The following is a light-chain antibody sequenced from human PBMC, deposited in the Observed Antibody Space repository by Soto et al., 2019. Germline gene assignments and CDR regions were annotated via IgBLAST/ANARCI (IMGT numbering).Light chain of an antibody. J-gene: IGLJ2*01. CDR3: AVCDNSLNGVA. CDR2: RND. Sequence: QSVLTQPPPASGTPGQSVTISCSGSNSNMGRNYVYWYQQVPGTAPKLLMYRNDVRPSGVPDRFTGSKSGTSASLAISGLRSEDEADYYCAVCDNSLNGVAFGGGTKVTVL. CDR1: NSNMGRNY. V-gene: IGLV1-47*01.